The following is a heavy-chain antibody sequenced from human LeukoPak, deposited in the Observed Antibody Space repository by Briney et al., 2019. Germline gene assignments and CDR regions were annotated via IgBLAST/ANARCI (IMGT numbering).Heavy chain of an antibody. CDR1: GFTFTTYG. Sequence: PGGTLRLSCSASGFTFTTYGMSWVRQAPGKGLEWVANIKQDGSEKYYVDSVKGRFTISRDNAKKSLYLQMNSLRAEDTAVYYCARDQDYYDSSGYYLFFDYWGQGTLVTVSS. CDR2: IKQDGSEK. CDR3: ARDQDYYDSSGYYLFFDY. V-gene: IGHV3-7*01. D-gene: IGHD3-22*01. J-gene: IGHJ4*02.